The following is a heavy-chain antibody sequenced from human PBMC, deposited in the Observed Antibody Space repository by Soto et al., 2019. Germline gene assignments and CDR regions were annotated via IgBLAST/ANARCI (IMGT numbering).Heavy chain of an antibody. J-gene: IGHJ2*01. Sequence: QVQLVQSGAEVKKPGSSVKVSCKASGGTLNNFAVSWVRQAPGQGLEWMGGIVRLFGTANYAQKFQGRVTITSDESTRTAYMELRKLRSEDTAIYYCAISGNSRVYFDLWGRGTLVTVSS. CDR2: IVRLFGTA. D-gene: IGHD1-26*01. V-gene: IGHV1-69*01. CDR1: GGTLNNFA. CDR3: AISGNSRVYFDL.